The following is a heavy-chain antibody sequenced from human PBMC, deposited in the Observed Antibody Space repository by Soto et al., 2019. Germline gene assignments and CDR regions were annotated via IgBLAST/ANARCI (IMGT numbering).Heavy chain of an antibody. Sequence: PSETLSLTCAVSGDSVTSVNYFWTWIRQPPGGGLEWIGYISNSGISKYNPSLKSRVAMSQDTSKNQFSLNLHSVTAADTAVYYCARGGSSSHGNDYWGQGTLVTVSS. V-gene: IGHV4-61*01. CDR1: GDSVTSVNYF. CDR3: ARGGSSSHGNDY. D-gene: IGHD2-15*01. J-gene: IGHJ4*02. CDR2: ISNSGIS.